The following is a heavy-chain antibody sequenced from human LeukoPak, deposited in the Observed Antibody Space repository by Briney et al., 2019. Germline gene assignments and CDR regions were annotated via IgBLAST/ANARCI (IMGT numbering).Heavy chain of an antibody. Sequence: GASVKVSCKASGGTFSSYAISWVRQAPGQGLEWMGRIIPILGIANYAQKFQGRVTITADKSTSTAYMELSSLRSEDTAVYYCARDLTPQYSSSWDFDYWGQGTLVTVSS. CDR1: GGTFSSYA. J-gene: IGHJ4*02. CDR2: IIPILGIA. CDR3: ARDLTPQYSSSWDFDY. V-gene: IGHV1-69*04. D-gene: IGHD6-13*01.